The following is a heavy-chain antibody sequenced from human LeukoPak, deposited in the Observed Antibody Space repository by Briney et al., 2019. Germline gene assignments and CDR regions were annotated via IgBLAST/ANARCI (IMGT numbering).Heavy chain of an antibody. V-gene: IGHV3-48*01. Sequence: GGSLRLSCAASGFTFSSYSMNWVRQAPGKGLEWVSYISSSSSTIYYADSVKGRFTISRDNAKNSLYLQMNSLRAADTAVYYCARGTWYYYDSSGYYYPVYFDYWGQGTLVTVSS. CDR1: GFTFSSYS. CDR3: ARGTWYYYDSSGYYYPVYFDY. D-gene: IGHD3-22*01. J-gene: IGHJ4*02. CDR2: ISSSSSTI.